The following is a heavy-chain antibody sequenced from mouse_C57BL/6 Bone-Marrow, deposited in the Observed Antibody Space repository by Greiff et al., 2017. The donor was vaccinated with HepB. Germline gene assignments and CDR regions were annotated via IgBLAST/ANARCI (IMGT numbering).Heavy chain of an antibody. Sequence: VQLKESGGGLVKPGGSLKLSCAASGFTFSSYAMPWVRQTPEKRLEWVATISDGGSYTYYPDNVKGRFTISRDNAKNNLYLQMSHLKSEDTAMYSCERDKYYGPSYWYFDVWGTGTTVTVSS. CDR2: ISDGGSYT. CDR1: GFTFSSYA. J-gene: IGHJ1*03. D-gene: IGHD1-2*01. V-gene: IGHV5-4*01. CDR3: ERDKYYGPSYWYFDV.